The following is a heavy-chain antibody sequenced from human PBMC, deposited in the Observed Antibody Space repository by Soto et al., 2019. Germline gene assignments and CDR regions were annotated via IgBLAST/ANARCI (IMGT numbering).Heavy chain of an antibody. Sequence: EVQLLESGGGLVKPGGSLRLSCAASGFTFRSYGMMWVRQAPGKGLEWVSAISKSAGGNTYYADSVKGRFTISRDDSKKKLYLQMDRLRPEDTAQYYCAGGKYDYWGQGTQVTVSS. CDR1: GFTFRSYG. CDR3: AGGKYDY. D-gene: IGHD2-2*01. V-gene: IGHV3-23*01. CDR2: ISKSAGGNT. J-gene: IGHJ4*02.